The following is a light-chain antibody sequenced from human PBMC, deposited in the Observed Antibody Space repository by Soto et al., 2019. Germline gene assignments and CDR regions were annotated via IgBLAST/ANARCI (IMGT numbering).Light chain of an antibody. CDR2: DAS. V-gene: IGKV1-33*01. Sequence: DIQMTQSPSSLSASVGDRVTITCQASQDIKNYLNWYQQKSGKAPKLLIYDASDLETGVQSRFSGSGSGTDFTFTIKSLQPEDFATYYCKQLFDSPITFGQGTRLEIK. J-gene: IGKJ5*01. CDR1: QDIKNY. CDR3: KQLFDSPIT.